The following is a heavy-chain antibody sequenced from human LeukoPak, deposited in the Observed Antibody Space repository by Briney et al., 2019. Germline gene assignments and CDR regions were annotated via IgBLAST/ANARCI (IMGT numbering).Heavy chain of an antibody. Sequence: SETLSLTCTVSGGSVSSGSYYWTWIRQPPGKGLEWIGYIYYSGSTNYNPSLKSRVTISVDTSKNQFSLKLNSVTAADTAVYYCARAPGYSSTTFYYYYGMDVWGQGTTVTVSS. CDR3: ARAPGYSSTTFYYYYGMDV. CDR2: IYYSGST. D-gene: IGHD6-19*01. V-gene: IGHV4-61*01. CDR1: GGSVSSGSYY. J-gene: IGHJ6*02.